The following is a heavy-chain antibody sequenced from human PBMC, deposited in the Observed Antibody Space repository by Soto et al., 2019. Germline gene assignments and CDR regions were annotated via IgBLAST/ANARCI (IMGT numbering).Heavy chain of an antibody. J-gene: IGHJ4*02. CDR3: ARLWYYDFWSGYYPRLCAHY. CDR2: IYYSGSA. CDR1: GGSISSISYY. Sequence: SETLSLTCTVSGGSISSISYYWVWIRQPPGKGLEWIGSIYYSGSAYYNPSLKSRVSISVDTSKNQFSLKLSSVTAADTAVYYCARLWYYDFWSGYYPRLCAHYWGQGTLVTVSS. D-gene: IGHD3-3*01. V-gene: IGHV4-39*01.